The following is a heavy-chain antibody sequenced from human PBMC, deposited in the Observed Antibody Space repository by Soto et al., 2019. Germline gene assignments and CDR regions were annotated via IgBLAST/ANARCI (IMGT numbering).Heavy chain of an antibody. CDR2: INYSGST. CDR3: ARDWYFDY. V-gene: IGHV4-59*01. Sequence: SETLSLTCTVSGGSISSYYWSWIRQPPGKGLEWIGYINYSGSTNYNPSLKSRVTISVDTSKNQFSLKLSSVTAAYTAVYYCARDWYFDYWGQGTLVTVSS. D-gene: IGHD1-20*01. CDR1: GGSISSYY. J-gene: IGHJ4*02.